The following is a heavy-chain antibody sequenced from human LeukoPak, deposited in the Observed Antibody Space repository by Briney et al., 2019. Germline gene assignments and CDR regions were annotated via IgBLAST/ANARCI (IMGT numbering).Heavy chain of an antibody. D-gene: IGHD5-12*01. Sequence: SETLSLTCTVSGGSISSHYWSWIRQPPGKGLEWIGYIYYSGSTNYNPSLKSRVTISVDTSKNQFSLKLSSVTAADTAVYYCATEGGYSRINWFDPWGQGTLVTVSS. J-gene: IGHJ5*02. V-gene: IGHV4-59*11. CDR1: GGSISSHY. CDR2: IYYSGST. CDR3: ATEGGYSRINWFDP.